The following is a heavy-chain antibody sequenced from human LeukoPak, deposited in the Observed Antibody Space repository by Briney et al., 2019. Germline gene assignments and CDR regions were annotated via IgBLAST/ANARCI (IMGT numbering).Heavy chain of an antibody. V-gene: IGHV1-2*02. CDR1: GYTFTGYY. Sequence: ASVKVSCKASGYTFTGYYMHWVRQAPGQGLEWMGWINPNSGGTNYAQKFQGRVTMTRDTSISTAYMELSRLRSDDTAVYYCARDKYYYDSSGYYYMHDYYYYYYMDVWGKGTTVTVSS. J-gene: IGHJ6*03. CDR2: INPNSGGT. D-gene: IGHD3-22*01. CDR3: ARDKYYYDSSGYYYMHDYYYYYYMDV.